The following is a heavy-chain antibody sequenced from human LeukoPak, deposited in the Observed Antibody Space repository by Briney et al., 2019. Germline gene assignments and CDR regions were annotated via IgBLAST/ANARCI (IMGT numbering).Heavy chain of an antibody. CDR3: VRAAPRDCSPASCSLFDT. CDR2: IMIGGDGK. CDR1: GFTFNNYA. D-gene: IGHD2-2*01. J-gene: IGHJ4*02. V-gene: IGHV3-23*01. Sequence: GGSLRLSCAGSGFTFNNYAMSWVRRAPRKGLEWVSTIMIGGDGKHYADSVKGRFTISRDRSESTLYLQMNGLRADDTAVYYCVRAAPRDCSPASCSLFDTWGQGTLVTVSS.